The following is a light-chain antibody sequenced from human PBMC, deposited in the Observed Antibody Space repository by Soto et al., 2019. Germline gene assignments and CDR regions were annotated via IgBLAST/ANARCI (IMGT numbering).Light chain of an antibody. CDR3: QQFSSHPIT. J-gene: IGKJ4*01. CDR2: AAS. Sequence: EIVMTQSPATLSVSPGERAILSCRASQSISINLAWYQQKPGQAPRLLIYAASNRATGVPARFSGSWSGTEFTLTISSLQSEDGAVYSCQQFSSHPITLGGGPKLDIK. CDR1: QSISIN. V-gene: IGKV3-15*01.